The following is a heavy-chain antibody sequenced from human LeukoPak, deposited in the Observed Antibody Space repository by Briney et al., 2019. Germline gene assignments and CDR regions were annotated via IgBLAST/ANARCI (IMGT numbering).Heavy chain of an antibody. V-gene: IGHV4-39*07. D-gene: IGHD5-18*01. J-gene: IGHJ4*02. CDR2: IYYSGST. CDR1: GGSISSSSYY. CDR3: ARDNGYLR. Sequence: PSETLSLTCTISGGSISSSSYYWGWIRQPPGKELERIGSIYYSGSTYYNPSLKSRVTISVDMSKNQFSLKLSSVTAADTAVYYCARDNGYLRWGQGTLVTVSS.